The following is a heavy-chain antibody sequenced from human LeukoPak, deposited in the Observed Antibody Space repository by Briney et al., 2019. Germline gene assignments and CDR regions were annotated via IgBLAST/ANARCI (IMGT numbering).Heavy chain of an antibody. CDR3: TRGRMYYDILTGYYNVPAFDY. J-gene: IGHJ4*02. CDR2: IRSKAYGGTT. V-gene: IGHV3-49*04. CDR1: GFTFGDYA. Sequence: GVLRLSCTASGFTFGDYAMSWVRPAAGKGLEWVGFIRSKAYGGTTEYAASVKGRFTISRDDSKSIAYLQMNSLKTEDTAVYYCTRGRMYYDILTGYYNVPAFDYWGQGTLVTVSS. D-gene: IGHD3-9*01.